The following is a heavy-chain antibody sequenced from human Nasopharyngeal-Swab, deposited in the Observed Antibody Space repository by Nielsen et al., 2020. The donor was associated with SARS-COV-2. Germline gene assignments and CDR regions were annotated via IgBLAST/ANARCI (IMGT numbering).Heavy chain of an antibody. Sequence: GESLKISCAASGFTFSSYAMNWVRQAPGKGLEWVSSISSSSSYIYYADSVKGRFTISRDNAKNSLYLQMNSLRAEDTAVYYCARDYYGSGSYLYYYYGIDVWGQGTTVTVSS. J-gene: IGHJ6*02. V-gene: IGHV3-21*01. CDR1: GFTFSSYA. D-gene: IGHD3-10*01. CDR2: ISSSSSYI. CDR3: ARDYYGSGSYLYYYYGIDV.